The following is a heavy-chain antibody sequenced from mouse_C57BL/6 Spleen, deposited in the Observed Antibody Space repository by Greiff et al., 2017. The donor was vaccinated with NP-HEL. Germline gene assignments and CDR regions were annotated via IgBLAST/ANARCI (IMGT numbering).Heavy chain of an antibody. CDR3: ARIPYYAMDY. V-gene: IGHV7-3*01. CDR1: GFTFTDYY. Sequence: DVHLVESGGGLVQPGGSLSLSCAASGFTFTDYYMSWVRQPPGKALEWLGFIRNKANGYTTEYSASVKGRFTISRDNSQSILYLQMNALRAEDSATYYCARIPYYAMDYWGQGTSVTVSS. J-gene: IGHJ4*01. CDR2: IRNKANGYTT.